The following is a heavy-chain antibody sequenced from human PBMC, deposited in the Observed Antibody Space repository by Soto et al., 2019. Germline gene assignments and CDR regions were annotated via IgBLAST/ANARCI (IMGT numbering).Heavy chain of an antibody. V-gene: IGHV2-5*01. CDR2: IFWHDEK. CDR3: AHYYDVGGSLGA. CDR1: GFSLTTPRVA. J-gene: IGHJ5*02. Sequence: QITLKESGPALVKPAQTLTLTCTVSGFSLTTPRVAVGWIRQPPGRALEWLALIFWHDEKRFPPSLKSRLANNRDTSKNQGVLTKTNMDPVDTGIYYCAHYYDVGGSLGAWGQGTLVTVSS. D-gene: IGHD3-16*01.